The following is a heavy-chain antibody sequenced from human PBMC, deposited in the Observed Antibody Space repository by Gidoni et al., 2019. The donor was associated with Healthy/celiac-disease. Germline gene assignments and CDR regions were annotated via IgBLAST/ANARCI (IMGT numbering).Heavy chain of an antibody. CDR2: IYYSGST. Sequence: QLQLQESGPGLVKPSETLSLTCTVAGGPISSSSYYWGGIRQPPGKGLGGIGSIYYSGSTYYHPSLKSRFTISVDTSKNQFSLKLSSVTAADTAVYYCARLAIVVVPAVGWFDPWGQGTLVTVSS. J-gene: IGHJ5*02. D-gene: IGHD2-2*03. CDR1: GGPISSSSYY. V-gene: IGHV4-39*01. CDR3: ARLAIVVVPAVGWFDP.